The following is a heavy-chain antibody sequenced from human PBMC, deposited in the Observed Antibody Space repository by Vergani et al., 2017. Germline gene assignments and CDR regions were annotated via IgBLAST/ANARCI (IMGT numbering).Heavy chain of an antibody. CDR2: IKSKTDGGTT. Sequence: EVQLVESGGGLVKPGGSLRLSCAASGFTFSNAWMSWVRQAPGKGLEWVGRIKSKTDGGTTDYAAPVKGRFTISRDDSKNTLYLQMNSLKTEDTAVYYCTTAATIFGVVIIGGDYYGMDVWGQGTTVTVSS. CDR1: GFTFSNAW. CDR3: TTAATIFGVVIIGGDYYGMDV. J-gene: IGHJ6*02. V-gene: IGHV3-15*01. D-gene: IGHD3-3*01.